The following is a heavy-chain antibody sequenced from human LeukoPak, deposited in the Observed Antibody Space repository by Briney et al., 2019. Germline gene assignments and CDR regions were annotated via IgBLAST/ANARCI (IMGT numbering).Heavy chain of an antibody. CDR3: ARISSVWVKDFYYYMDV. CDR2: LYYNGAT. V-gene: IGHV4-39*07. CDR1: GGSISSSSYY. D-gene: IGHD6-6*01. Sequence: SETLSLTCTVSGGSISSSSYYWGWIHQPPGKGLEWIGSLYYNGATYYNATLKSRVTISIDTSKNQFSLKLSSVTAAETAIYYCARISSVWVKDFYYYMDVWGKGTTVTVSS. J-gene: IGHJ6*03.